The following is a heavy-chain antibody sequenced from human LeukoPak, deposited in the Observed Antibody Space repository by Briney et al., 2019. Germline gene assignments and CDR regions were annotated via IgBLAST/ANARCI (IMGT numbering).Heavy chain of an antibody. D-gene: IGHD3-22*01. J-gene: IGHJ5*02. CDR1: GYTFSGYY. V-gene: IGHV1-2*02. CDR3: ARGGPNSYDNSVYYLSWFDP. Sequence: ASVKVSCKASGYTFSGYYIHWVRQAPGQGLEWMGWINPNSGGANFTQKFQDRITMTRDTSISTAYLELSRLSSDDTAVYYCARGGPNSYDNSVYYLSWFDPWGQGTLVTVSP. CDR2: INPNSGGA.